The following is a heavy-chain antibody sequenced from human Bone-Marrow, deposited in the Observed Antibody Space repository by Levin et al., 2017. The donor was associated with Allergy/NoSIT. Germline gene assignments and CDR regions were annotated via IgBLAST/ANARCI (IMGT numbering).Heavy chain of an antibody. CDR2: VSYGGGDH. J-gene: IGHJ6*02. D-gene: IGHD2-2*02. CDR1: GFTMTSYA. V-gene: IGHV3-30*01. CDR3: ARELVVPAAILRGPAVYYYYGLDM. Sequence: GGSLRLSCTASGFTMTSYAMHWVRQGPGRGLEWVASVSYGGGDHSYADSVRGRFTVSRDNANNTFYLQMNSLKTEDTAVYYCARELVVPAAILRGPAVYYYYGLDMWGQGTTVTVSS.